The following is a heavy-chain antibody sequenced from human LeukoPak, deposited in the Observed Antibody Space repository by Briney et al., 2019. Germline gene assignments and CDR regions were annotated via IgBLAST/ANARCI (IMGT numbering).Heavy chain of an antibody. CDR2: IKRKIDGGTT. CDR3: TTLTAFCSGGNCYSF. Sequence: GGSLRLSCAASGFTFSSYSMNWVRQAPGKGLEWVGRIKRKIDGGTTDYAAPVKGRFTISRDDSKNTLFLQMNSLKTEDTAVYYCTTLTAFCSGGNCYSFWGQGTLVTVSS. J-gene: IGHJ4*02. V-gene: IGHV3-15*07. CDR1: GFTFSSYS. D-gene: IGHD2-15*01.